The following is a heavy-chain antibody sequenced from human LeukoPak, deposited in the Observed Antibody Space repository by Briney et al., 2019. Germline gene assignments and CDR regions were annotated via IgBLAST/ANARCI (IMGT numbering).Heavy chain of an antibody. CDR3: AIMDSYGLIRRYYYDMDV. CDR2: ISSTSTYI. D-gene: IGHD5-18*01. Sequence: GGSLRLSCAASGFTFSSFTMNWVRQAPGKGLEWVSSISSTSTYIHYADSVKSRFTISRDNAKNSLYLQMNSLRAEDTAVYYCAIMDSYGLIRRYYYDMDVWGQGTTVTVSS. J-gene: IGHJ6*02. V-gene: IGHV3-21*01. CDR1: GFTFSSFT.